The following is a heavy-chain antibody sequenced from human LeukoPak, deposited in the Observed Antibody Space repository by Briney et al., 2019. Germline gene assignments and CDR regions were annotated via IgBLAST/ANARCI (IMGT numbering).Heavy chain of an antibody. V-gene: IGHV7-4-1*02. J-gene: IGHJ4*02. CDR3: ASGPSYSGSNEYFDS. CDR1: GYTFTYYA. D-gene: IGHD1-26*01. Sequence: ASVKVSCKASGYTFTYYAMNWVRQAPGQGLEWMGWINTNTGNPTYAQGFTGRFVISLDTSVSTTYLQISRLKAEDTAVYYCASGPSYSGSNEYFDSWGQGTLVTVSS. CDR2: INTNTGNP.